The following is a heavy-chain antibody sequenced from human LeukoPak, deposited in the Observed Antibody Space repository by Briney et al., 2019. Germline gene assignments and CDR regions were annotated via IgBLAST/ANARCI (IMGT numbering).Heavy chain of an antibody. V-gene: IGHV4-59*01. J-gene: IGHJ4*02. CDR2: IYYSGST. Sequence: KSSETLSLTCTVSGGSISSYYWSWIRQPPGKGLEWIGYIYYSGSTNYNPSLKSRVTISVDTSKNQFSLKLSSVTAADTAVYYCARGSGYDSDYWGQGTLVTVSS. CDR3: ARGSGYDSDY. D-gene: IGHD5-12*01. CDR1: GGSISSYY.